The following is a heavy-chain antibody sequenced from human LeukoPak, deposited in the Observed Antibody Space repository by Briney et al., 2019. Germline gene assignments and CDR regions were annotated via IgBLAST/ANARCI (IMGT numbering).Heavy chain of an antibody. CDR2: ITSDGSIT. V-gene: IGHV3-74*01. CDR1: GFTFSSYW. CDR3: ARAYPVVVTPTPDH. D-gene: IGHD2-21*02. Sequence: PGGSLRLSCAASGFTFSSYWMHWVRQAPGKGLVWVSRITSDGSITTYADFVKGRFTISRDNAKNTVYLQMNSLRDEDTAVYYCARAYPVVVTPTPDHWGQGTLVTVSS. J-gene: IGHJ4*02.